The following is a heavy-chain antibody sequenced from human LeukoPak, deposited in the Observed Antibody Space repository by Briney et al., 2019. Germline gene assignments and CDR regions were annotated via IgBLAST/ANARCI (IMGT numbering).Heavy chain of an antibody. CDR3: ARGPASGSDFAWFDP. D-gene: IGHD3-10*01. V-gene: IGHV4-38-2*01. J-gene: IGHJ5*02. CDR2: IYHSGTT. CDR1: GGSISSGAY. Sequence: SETLSLTCAVSGGSISSGAYWGWVRQPPGKGLEWIGTIYHSGTTYYNPSLKSRVTISIDTSKNQFSLELSSVTAADTAVYYCARGPASGSDFAWFDPWGQGTLVTVSS.